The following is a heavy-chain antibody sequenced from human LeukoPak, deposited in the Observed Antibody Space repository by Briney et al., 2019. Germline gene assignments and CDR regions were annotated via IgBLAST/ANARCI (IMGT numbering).Heavy chain of an antibody. Sequence: GGSLRLSCAASGFTFSIYTMNWVRQAPGKGLEWVAYISSTSVSIDYADSVKGRFSISRDNAKNSLYLQINSLGAEDTAVYYCARRQLGPRLWDAFEVWGQGTVVTVSS. CDR2: ISSTSVSI. J-gene: IGHJ3*01. CDR1: GFTFSIYT. CDR3: ARRQLGPRLWDAFEV. V-gene: IGHV3-48*04. D-gene: IGHD7-27*01.